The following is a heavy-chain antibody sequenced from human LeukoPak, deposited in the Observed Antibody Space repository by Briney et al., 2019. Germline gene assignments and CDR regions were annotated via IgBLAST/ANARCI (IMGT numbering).Heavy chain of an antibody. D-gene: IGHD2-2*03. CDR3: ARPGYCSSTSCYDYYGMDV. CDR2: IYYSGST. V-gene: IGHV4-30-2*03. J-gene: IGHJ6*02. CDR1: GGSISSGGYS. Sequence: SETLSLTCAVSGGSISSGGYSWSWIRQPPGKGLEWIGSIYYSGSTYYNPSLKSRVTISVDTSKNQFSLKLSSVTAADTAVYYCARPGYCSSTSCYDYYGMDVWGQGTTVTVSS.